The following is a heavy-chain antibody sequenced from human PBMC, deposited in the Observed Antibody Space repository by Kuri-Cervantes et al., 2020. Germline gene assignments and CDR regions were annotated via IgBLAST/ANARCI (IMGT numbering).Heavy chain of an antibody. D-gene: IGHD7-27*01. J-gene: IGHJ4*02. CDR1: GFTFSSYG. CDR3: AKDWGNWGYGYYFDY. Sequence: GESLKISCAASGFTFSSYGMHWVRQAPGKGLEWVAVISYDGSNEYYADSVKGRFTISRDNSKNTLYLQLNSLRAEDTAMYYCAKDWGNWGYGYYFDYWGQGTLVTVSS. V-gene: IGHV3-30*18. CDR2: ISYDGSNE.